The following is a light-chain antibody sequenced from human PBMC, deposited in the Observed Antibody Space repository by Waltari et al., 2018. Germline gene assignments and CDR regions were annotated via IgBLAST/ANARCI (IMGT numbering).Light chain of an antibody. J-gene: IGKJ2*02. Sequence: EIVMTQSPATLSVSPGESATLSCRASQSVAFSLAWYHQEPGQAPRLLFYAASTRATGIPARFSGSGSGTEFTLTISSLQSEDFAVYYCQQYNNWPPGTFGQGTRLEIK. CDR3: QQYNNWPPGT. CDR1: QSVAFS. CDR2: AAS. V-gene: IGKV3-15*01.